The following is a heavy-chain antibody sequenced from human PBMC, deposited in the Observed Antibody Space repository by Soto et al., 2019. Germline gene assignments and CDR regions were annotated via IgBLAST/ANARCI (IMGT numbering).Heavy chain of an antibody. CDR1: GFTFSSYG. J-gene: IGHJ4*02. CDR2: ISYDGSNQ. CDR3: AKDLSIAVADIVFDY. Sequence: QVQLVESGGGVVQPGRSLRLSCAASGFTFSSYGMHWVRQAPGKGLAWVAVISYDGSNQYYADSVKGRFTISRDNSKKTLYLQMNSLRAEDTAVYYCAKDLSIAVADIVFDYWGQGTLVTVSS. V-gene: IGHV3-30*18. D-gene: IGHD6-19*01.